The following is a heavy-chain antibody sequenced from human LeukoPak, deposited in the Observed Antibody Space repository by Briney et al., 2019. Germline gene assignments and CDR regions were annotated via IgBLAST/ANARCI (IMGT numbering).Heavy chain of an antibody. CDR3: ARDGRDGYNLY. D-gene: IGHD5-24*01. J-gene: IGHJ4*02. CDR2: IYSGGST. Sequence: GGSLRLSCAASGFTVSSNYMSWVRQAPGKGLEWVSVIYSGGSTYYADSVKGRFTISRDNSKDMLYLQMNSLRAEDTAVYYCARDGRDGYNLYWGQGTLVTVSS. V-gene: IGHV3-66*01. CDR1: GFTVSSNY.